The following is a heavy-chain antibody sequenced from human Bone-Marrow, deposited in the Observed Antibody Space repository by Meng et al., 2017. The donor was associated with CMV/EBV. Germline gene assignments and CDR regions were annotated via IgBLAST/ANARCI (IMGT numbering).Heavy chain of an antibody. V-gene: IGHV3-30-3*01. CDR3: ASAGYYDRSGSQKVPGLFDY. CDR1: GFTFSSYA. Sequence: GGSLRLSCAASGFTFSSYAMHWVRQAPGKGLEWVAVISYDGSNKYYADSVKGRFTISRDNSKNTLYLQMNSLRAEDTAVYYCASAGYYDRSGSQKVPGLFDYWGQGTLVTVSS. CDR2: ISYDGSNK. J-gene: IGHJ4*02. D-gene: IGHD3-22*01.